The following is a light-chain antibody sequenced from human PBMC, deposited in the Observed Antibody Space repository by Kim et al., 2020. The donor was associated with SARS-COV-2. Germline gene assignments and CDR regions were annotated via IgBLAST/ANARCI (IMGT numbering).Light chain of an antibody. Sequence: VSASIGDRVTITCRASQGISSWLAWYQRKPGKAPKLLIYAASTLQSGVPSRFSGSGSGTDFTLTISSLRPEDFATYSCQQGNTFPLTFGGGTKVEI. J-gene: IGKJ4*01. CDR3: QQGNTFPLT. CDR1: QGISSW. V-gene: IGKV1-12*01. CDR2: AAS.